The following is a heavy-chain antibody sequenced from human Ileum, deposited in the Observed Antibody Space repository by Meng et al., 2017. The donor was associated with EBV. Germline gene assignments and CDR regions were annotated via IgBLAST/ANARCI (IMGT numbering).Heavy chain of an antibody. CDR1: ADTFAGYY. CDR3: AREGLVGDLRYFDL. CDR2: INPNSGGA. D-gene: IGHD3-16*01. V-gene: IGHV1-2*06. Sequence: QVQLVQSGAEVXXXXXSVKGSXKASADTFAGYYMHWVRQAPGQGLEWMGRINPNSGGANYAQKFQGRVTMTRDTSISTAYMELSRLRSDDTAVYYCAREGLVGDLRYFDLWGRGTLVTVS. J-gene: IGHJ2*01.